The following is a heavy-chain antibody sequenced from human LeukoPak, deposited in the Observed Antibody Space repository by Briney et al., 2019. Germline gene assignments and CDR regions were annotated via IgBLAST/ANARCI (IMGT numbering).Heavy chain of an antibody. Sequence: GESLRLSCAASGFRFSSYSMNWVRQAAGKGLEWVSGINWNGGSTGYADSLKGRFTIYRDNAKNTLYLQMNSLRAEDTALYYCARGEQLGPFDYGGQGTLVTVSS. J-gene: IGHJ4*02. V-gene: IGHV3-20*04. CDR2: INWNGGST. D-gene: IGHD6-6*01. CDR3: ARGEQLGPFDY. CDR1: GFRFSSYS.